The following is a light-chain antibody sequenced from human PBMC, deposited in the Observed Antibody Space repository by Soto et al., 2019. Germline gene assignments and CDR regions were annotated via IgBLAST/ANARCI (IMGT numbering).Light chain of an antibody. Sequence: QLVLTQSPSASASLGASVKLTCTLSSGHSSYAIAWHQQQPEKGPRYLMKLNSDGSHSKGDGIPDRLSGSSSGAERYLTISSLQSEDGADYYCQTWGTGIQVFGGGTKLTVL. CDR1: SGHSSYA. CDR2: LNSDGSH. J-gene: IGLJ2*01. V-gene: IGLV4-69*01. CDR3: QTWGTGIQV.